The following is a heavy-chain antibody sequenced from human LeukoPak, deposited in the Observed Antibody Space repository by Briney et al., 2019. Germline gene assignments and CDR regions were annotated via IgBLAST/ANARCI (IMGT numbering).Heavy chain of an antibody. CDR3: ARGNRDYDACDY. D-gene: IGHD5-12*01. J-gene: IGHJ4*02. V-gene: IGHV3-48*03. CDR2: ISSSGSTI. Sequence: GGSLRLSCAASGFTFSSYEMNWVRQAPGKGLEWVSYISSSGSTIYYADSAKGRFTISRDNAKNSLYLQMNSLRAEDTAVYYCARGNRDYDACDYWGQGTLVTVSS. CDR1: GFTFSSYE.